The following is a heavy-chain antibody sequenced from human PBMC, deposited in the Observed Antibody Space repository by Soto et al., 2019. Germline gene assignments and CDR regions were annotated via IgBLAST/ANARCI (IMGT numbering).Heavy chain of an antibody. Sequence: GSLRLSFAASGFTFSNAWMNWVRQAPGKGLEWVGRIKSKTDGGTTDYAAPVKGRFTISRDDSKNTLYLQMNSLKTEDTAVYYCTTLSITIFGVVLMDVWGQGTTVTVSS. J-gene: IGHJ6*02. V-gene: IGHV3-15*07. D-gene: IGHD3-3*01. CDR3: TTLSITIFGVVLMDV. CDR2: IKSKTDGGTT. CDR1: GFTFSNAW.